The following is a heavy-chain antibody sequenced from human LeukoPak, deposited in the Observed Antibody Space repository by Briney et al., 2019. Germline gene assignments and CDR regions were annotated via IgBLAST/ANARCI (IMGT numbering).Heavy chain of an antibody. V-gene: IGHV4-34*01. CDR2: INHSGST. Sequence: XSWIXQXPGKGLEWIGEINHSGSTNYNPSLKRRVTISVDTSKNQFSLKLSSVTAADTAVYYCARGRAFGSYFDYWGQGTLVTVSS. J-gene: IGHJ4*02. CDR3: ARGRAFGSYFDY. D-gene: IGHD3-16*01.